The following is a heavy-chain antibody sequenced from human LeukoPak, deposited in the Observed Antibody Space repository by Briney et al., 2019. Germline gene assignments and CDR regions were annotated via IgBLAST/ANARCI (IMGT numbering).Heavy chain of an antibody. Sequence: PGGSLRVSCAASGFTFSSDWMSCVRQAPGKGLEWVANIKQDGSEKYYVDSVKGRFTISRDNAKNSLYLQMNSLKAEDTAVYYCARGGRSPNCWGQGTLVTVSS. D-gene: IGHD3-16*01. J-gene: IGHJ4*02. CDR3: ARGGRSPNC. CDR1: GFTFSSDW. V-gene: IGHV3-7*03. CDR2: IKQDGSEK.